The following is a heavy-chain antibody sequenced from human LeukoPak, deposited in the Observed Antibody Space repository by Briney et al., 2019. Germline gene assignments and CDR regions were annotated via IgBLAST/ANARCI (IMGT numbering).Heavy chain of an antibody. D-gene: IGHD2/OR15-2a*01. J-gene: IGHJ4*02. CDR1: GFSFSSYS. CDR3: ARDYVYAFDY. Sequence: PGGSLRLSCAASGFSFSSYSINWVRQAPGKGLEWVSYISGDGNAKHYTDPVKGRFTISRDNAKNALYLQMNSLRAEDTAVYFCARDYVYAFDYWGQGTLVTVSS. CDR2: ISGDGNAK. V-gene: IGHV3-48*01.